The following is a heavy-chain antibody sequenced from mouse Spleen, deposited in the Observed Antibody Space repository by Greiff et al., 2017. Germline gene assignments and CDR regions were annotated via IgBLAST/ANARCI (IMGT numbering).Heavy chain of an antibody. CDR1: GYSITSGYY. J-gene: IGHJ2*01. V-gene: IGHV3-6*01. CDR3: AREAYYGSSSYYFDY. CDR2: ISYDGSN. Sequence: EVQLQESGPGLVKPSQSLSLTCSVTGYSITSGYYWNWIRQFPGNKLEWMGYISYDGSNNYNPSLKNRISITRDPSKNQFFLKLNSVTTEDTATYYCAREAYYGSSSYYFDYWGQGTTLTVSS. D-gene: IGHD1-1*01.